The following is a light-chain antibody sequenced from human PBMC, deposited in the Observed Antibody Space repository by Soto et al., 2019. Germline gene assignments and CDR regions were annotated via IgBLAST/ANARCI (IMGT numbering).Light chain of an antibody. J-gene: IGKJ5*01. V-gene: IGKV3-11*01. CDR3: QLRSDWPPTYT. CDR1: QIVTSS. Sequence: DIVLTQSPGTLSLSPGERATLSCRASQIVTSSLAWYQQRPGQAPRLLIYDTFTRATGIPARFSAKGAGTDFTLTISSLEPEDSAVYFCQLRSDWPPTYTFGQGTRLEIK. CDR2: DTF.